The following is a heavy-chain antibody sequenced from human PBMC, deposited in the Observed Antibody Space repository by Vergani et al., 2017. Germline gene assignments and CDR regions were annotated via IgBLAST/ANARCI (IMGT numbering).Heavy chain of an antibody. CDR3: AREDILTGLGAVGY. Sequence: EVQLVESGGGLVQPGGSLRLSCAASGFTFSSYWMSWVRQAPGKGLEWVANIKQDGSEKYYVDSLKGRFTISRDNAKNSLYLQMNSLRAEDTAVYYCAREDILTGLGAVGYWGQGTLVTVSS. V-gene: IGHV3-7*04. CDR1: GFTFSSYW. D-gene: IGHD3-9*01. CDR2: IKQDGSEK. J-gene: IGHJ4*02.